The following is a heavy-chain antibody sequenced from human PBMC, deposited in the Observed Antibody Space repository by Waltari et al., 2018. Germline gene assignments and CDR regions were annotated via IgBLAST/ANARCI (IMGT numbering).Heavy chain of an antibody. CDR3: ARQCKGYNYGLGDYYYYGMDV. D-gene: IGHD5-18*01. V-gene: IGHV4-39*01. Sequence: QLQLQESGPGLVKPSETLSLTCTVSVCPISSSNSYWGWIRQPPGKWLEWIGSFYYSGTTYYNPSLKSRVTISVDTSKNQFSLKLSSVTAADTAMYYCARQCKGYNYGLGDYYYYGMDVWGQGTTVTVSS. CDR1: VCPISSSNSY. CDR2: FYYSGTT. J-gene: IGHJ6*02.